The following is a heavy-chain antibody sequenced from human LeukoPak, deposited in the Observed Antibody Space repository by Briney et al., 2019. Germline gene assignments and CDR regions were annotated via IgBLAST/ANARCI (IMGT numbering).Heavy chain of an antibody. Sequence: GGSLRLSCAASGFTFSSYGMHWVRQAPGKGLEWVAVISYDGSNKYYADSVKGRFTISRDNSKNTLYLQMNSLRAEDTAVYYCAKGLRGYYDSNWFDPWGQGTLVTVSS. V-gene: IGHV3-30*18. CDR3: AKGLRGYYDSNWFDP. D-gene: IGHD3-22*01. J-gene: IGHJ5*02. CDR2: ISYDGSNK. CDR1: GFTFSSYG.